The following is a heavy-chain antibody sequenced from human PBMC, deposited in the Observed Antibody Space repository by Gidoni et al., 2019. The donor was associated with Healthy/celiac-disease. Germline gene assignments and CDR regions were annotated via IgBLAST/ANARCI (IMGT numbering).Heavy chain of an antibody. CDR1: GFTFSDYY. D-gene: IGHD3-10*01. CDR2: ISSSSSYT. V-gene: IGHV3-11*05. CDR3: ASPPIEVLQGGGWYYGMDV. J-gene: IGHJ6*02. Sequence: QVQLVESGGGLVKPGGSLRRSCAAAGFTFSDYYMSWIRQAPGKGLEWVSYISSSSSYTNYADSVKGRFTISRDNAKNSLYLQMNSLRAEDTAVYYCASPPIEVLQGGGWYYGMDVWGQGTTVTVSS.